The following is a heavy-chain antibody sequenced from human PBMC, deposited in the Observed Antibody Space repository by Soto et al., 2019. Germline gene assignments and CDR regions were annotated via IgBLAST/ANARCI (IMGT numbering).Heavy chain of an antibody. CDR3: ARVELGYCSSTSCSPYYYGMDV. J-gene: IGHJ6*02. Sequence: SETLSLTCTVSGGSISSGSYYWSWIRQPPGKGLEWIGYIYYSGSTNYNPSLKSRVTISVDTSKNQFSLKLSSVTAADTAVYYCARVELGYCSSTSCSPYYYGMDVWGQGTTVTVSS. CDR2: IYYSGST. V-gene: IGHV4-61*01. D-gene: IGHD2-2*01. CDR1: GGSISSGSYY.